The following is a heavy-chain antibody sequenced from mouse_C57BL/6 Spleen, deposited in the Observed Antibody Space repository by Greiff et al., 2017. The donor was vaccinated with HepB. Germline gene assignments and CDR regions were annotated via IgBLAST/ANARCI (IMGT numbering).Heavy chain of an antibody. CDR2: INPNNGGT. CDR1: GYTFTDYN. J-gene: IGHJ4*01. V-gene: IGHV1-22*01. Sequence: VQLKQSGPELVKPGASVKMSCKASGYTFTDYNMHWVKQSHGKSLEWIGYINPNNGGTSYNQKFKGKATLTVNKSSSTAYMELRSLTSEDSAVYYCARDVGDYYYAMDYWGQGTSVTVSS. CDR3: ARDVGDYYYAMDY.